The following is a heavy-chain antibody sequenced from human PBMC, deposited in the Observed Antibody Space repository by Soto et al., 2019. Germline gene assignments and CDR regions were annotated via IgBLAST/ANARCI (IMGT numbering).Heavy chain of an antibody. D-gene: IGHD6-13*01. CDR1: GFTFGDWW. V-gene: IGHV3-74*01. Sequence: DVQLVESGGGLFQPGGSLRLSCAASGFTFGDWWMHWVRQAPGKGLVWVSCIKGDGSRTNFADSVKGRFTISRDNAKNTVYLQVNSLTVEDTAVYYCAKDLHDAAADYWGQGTLVIVSS. CDR2: IKGDGSRT. J-gene: IGHJ4*02. CDR3: AKDLHDAAADY.